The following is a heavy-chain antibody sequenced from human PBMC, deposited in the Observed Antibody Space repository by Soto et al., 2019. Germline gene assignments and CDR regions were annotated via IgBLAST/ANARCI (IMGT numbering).Heavy chain of an antibody. V-gene: IGHV4-31*03. CDR2: IYHSGNT. D-gene: IGHD3-22*01. CDR3: ARGTYQYYDSSGVQNRFDP. CDR1: GGSISSGGFY. Sequence: QVQLQESGPGLVQPSQTLSLTCTVSGGSISSGGFYWSWIRQHPEKGLEWIGWIYHSGNTYYNPSLKRRFTFLEDTSKNKLSLKLTSVIAGDRAVYYCARGTYQYYDSSGVQNRFDPWGQGTLVTVSS. J-gene: IGHJ5*02.